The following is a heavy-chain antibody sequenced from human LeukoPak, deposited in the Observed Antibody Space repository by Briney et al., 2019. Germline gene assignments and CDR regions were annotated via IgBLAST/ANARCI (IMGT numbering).Heavy chain of an antibody. D-gene: IGHD4-23*01. CDR2: INPSGGST. CDR1: GYTFTSYY. J-gene: IGHJ6*03. CDR3: ARHRAVVTIGVSYYYYMDV. V-gene: IGHV1-46*01. Sequence: ASVKVSCKASGYTFTSYYMHWVRQAPGQGLEWMGIINPSGGSTSYAQKFQGRVTITADKSTSTAYMELSSLRSEDTAVYYCARHRAVVTIGVSYYYYMDVWGKGTTVTVSS.